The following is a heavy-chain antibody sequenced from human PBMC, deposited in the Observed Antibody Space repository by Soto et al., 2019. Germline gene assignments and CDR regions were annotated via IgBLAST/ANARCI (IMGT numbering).Heavy chain of an antibody. V-gene: IGHV1-69*12. Sequence: QVQLVQSGAEVKKPGSSVKVSCKASGGTFSSYAISWVRQAPGQGLEWMGGIIPIFGTANYAQKFQGRVTITEEEYTSTAYMELSSLRSEDTAGYYCARDLGYDCWSGQMPDVAVWGQGTTVTVSS. CDR1: GGTFSSYA. CDR2: IIPIFGTA. J-gene: IGHJ6*02. CDR3: ARDLGYDCWSGQMPDVAV. D-gene: IGHD3-3*01.